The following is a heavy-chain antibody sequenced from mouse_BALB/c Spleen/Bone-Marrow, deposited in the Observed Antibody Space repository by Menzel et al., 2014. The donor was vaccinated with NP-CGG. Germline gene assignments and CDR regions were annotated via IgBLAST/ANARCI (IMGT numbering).Heavy chain of an antibody. V-gene: IGHV3-2*02. CDR2: ISYSGST. CDR3: ARSSSYDYDVGFAY. D-gene: IGHD2-4*01. CDR1: GYSITRDYA. Sequence: VQLQQSGPGLGRPSQYLSLTCIVTGYSITRDYAWNWIRQFPGNKLEWMGYISYSGSTTYNPSLESRISITRDTSKNQFFLQLNSVTTEDTATYYCARSSSYDYDVGFAYWGQGTRVTVSA. J-gene: IGHJ3*01.